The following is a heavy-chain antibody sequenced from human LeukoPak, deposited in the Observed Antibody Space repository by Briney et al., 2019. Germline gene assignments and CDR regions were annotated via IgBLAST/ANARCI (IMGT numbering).Heavy chain of an antibody. V-gene: IGHV3-21*01. J-gene: IGHJ4*02. Sequence: PGGSLRLSCAASGFTFSNYWMSWVRQAPGKGLEWVSSISSSSSYIYYADSVKGRFTISRDNAKNSLYLQMNSLRAEDTAVYYCAREDYGSGFLWGQGTLVTVSS. CDR3: AREDYGSGFL. CDR1: GFTFSNYW. CDR2: ISSSSSYI. D-gene: IGHD3-10*01.